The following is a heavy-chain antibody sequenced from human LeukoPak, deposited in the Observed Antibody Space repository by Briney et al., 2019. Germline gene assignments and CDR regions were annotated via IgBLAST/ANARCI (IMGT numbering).Heavy chain of an antibody. CDR1: GFMFSGSA. J-gene: IGHJ4*02. CDR2: IRSKANNYAT. D-gene: IGHD1-26*01. CDR3: TRDIVGTTGRGY. Sequence: GGSLRLSCAASGFMFSGSAMHWVRQASGKGPEWVGRIRSKANNYATVYAASVKDRFTISRDGSKSTVYLQLNSLKTEDTAVYYCTRDIVGTTGRGYWGQGTLVTVSS. V-gene: IGHV3-73*01.